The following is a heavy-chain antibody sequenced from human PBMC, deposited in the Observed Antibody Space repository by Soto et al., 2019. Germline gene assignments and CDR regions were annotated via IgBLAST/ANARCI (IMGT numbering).Heavy chain of an antibody. D-gene: IGHD3-22*01. CDR2: IYYSGST. CDR1: GGSISSSSYY. J-gene: IGHJ4*02. V-gene: IGHV4-39*01. Sequence: SETLSLTCTVSGGSISSSSYYWGWIRQPPGKGLEWIGSIYYSGSTYYNPSLKSRVTISVDTSKNQFSLKLSSVTAADTAAYYCARHVPVNYYDSSGPLDYWGQGTLVTVSS. CDR3: ARHVPVNYYDSSGPLDY.